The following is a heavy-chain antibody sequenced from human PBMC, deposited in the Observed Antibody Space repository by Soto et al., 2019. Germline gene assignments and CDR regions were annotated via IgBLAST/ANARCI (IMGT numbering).Heavy chain of an antibody. Sequence: QVQLVQSGAEVKKPGSSVKVSCKASGGTFSSYAISWVRQAPGQGLEWMGGIIPIFGTANYAQKFQGRVTITANESTSTAYMELSSLRSEDTAVYYCARYFRTTVVTKPNWFDPWGQGTLVTVSS. CDR1: GGTFSSYA. J-gene: IGHJ5*02. V-gene: IGHV1-69*01. D-gene: IGHD4-17*01. CDR2: IIPIFGTA. CDR3: ARYFRTTVVTKPNWFDP.